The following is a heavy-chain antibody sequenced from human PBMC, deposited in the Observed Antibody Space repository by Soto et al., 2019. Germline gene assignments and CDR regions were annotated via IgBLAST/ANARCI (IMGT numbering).Heavy chain of an antibody. D-gene: IGHD6-19*01. Sequence: QLQLQESGPGLVKPSETLSLTCTVSGGSISSSSYYWGWIRQPPGKGLEWIGSIYYSGSTYYNPSLKSRVTISVDTSKNQFSLKLSSVTAADTAVYYCARGRVDSGWTVSYNWFDPWGQGTLVTVSS. J-gene: IGHJ5*02. CDR1: GGSISSSSYY. CDR3: ARGRVDSGWTVSYNWFDP. CDR2: IYYSGST. V-gene: IGHV4-39*01.